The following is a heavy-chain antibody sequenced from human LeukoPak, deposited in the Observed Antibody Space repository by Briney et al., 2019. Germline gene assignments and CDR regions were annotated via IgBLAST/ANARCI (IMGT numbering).Heavy chain of an antibody. Sequence: SETLSLTCAAYGGSFSYYYWSWIRQPPGKGLEWIGEINQSGGTNYNPSLKSRVTISLDTSKNQFSLKVTSATAADTAVYYCARDTGLLGYSGYGGWFDPWGQGTQVSVSS. CDR3: ARDTGLLGYSGYGGWFDP. CDR2: INQSGGT. J-gene: IGHJ5*02. CDR1: GGSFSYYY. D-gene: IGHD5-12*01. V-gene: IGHV4-34*01.